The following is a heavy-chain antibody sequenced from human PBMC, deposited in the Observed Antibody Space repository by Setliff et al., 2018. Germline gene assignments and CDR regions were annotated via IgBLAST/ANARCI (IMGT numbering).Heavy chain of an antibody. CDR2: ISPYNGHT. V-gene: IGHV1-18*01. CDR3: ERLVRYCTTTSCQRTSGDDL. D-gene: IGHD2-2*01. J-gene: IGHJ5*02. Sequence: ASVKVSCKASSHILTSYGLSWVQQAPGQGLEWMGWISPYNGHTNYDQRFQGRVTMTTDTSTNMAYLELRGLRSDDTAVYYCERLVRYCTTTSCQRTSGDDLWGQGTLVTVSS. CDR1: SHILTSYG.